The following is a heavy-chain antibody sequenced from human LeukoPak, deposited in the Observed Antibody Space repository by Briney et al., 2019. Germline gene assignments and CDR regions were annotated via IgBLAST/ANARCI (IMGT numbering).Heavy chain of an antibody. D-gene: IGHD5-18*01. CDR1: GFTVSSND. CDR2: IYSGGST. V-gene: IGHV3-53*01. Sequence: GGSLRLSCAASGFTVSSNDMSWVHQAPGKGLECISVIYSGGSTDYADSVRGRFTISRDNSKNTLYLQMNSLRAGDTALYYCAKDSLRGHSYGFDNWGQGTLVTVSS. J-gene: IGHJ4*02. CDR3: AKDSLRGHSYGFDN.